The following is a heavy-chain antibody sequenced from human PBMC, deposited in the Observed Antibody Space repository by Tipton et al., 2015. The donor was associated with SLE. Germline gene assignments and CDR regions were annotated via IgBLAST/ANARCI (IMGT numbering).Heavy chain of an antibody. Sequence: TLSLTCAVYGGSFSGYYWSWIRQPPGKGLEWIGEINHSGSTNYNPSLKSRVTISVDTSKNQFSLKLSSVTAADTAVYYCAREGAAPEAYWGQGTLVTVSS. CDR3: AREGAAPEAY. D-gene: IGHD6-13*01. V-gene: IGHV4-34*01. CDR2: INHSGST. J-gene: IGHJ4*02. CDR1: GGSFSGYY.